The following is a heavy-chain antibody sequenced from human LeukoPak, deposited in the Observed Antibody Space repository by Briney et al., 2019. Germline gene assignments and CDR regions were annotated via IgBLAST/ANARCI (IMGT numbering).Heavy chain of an antibody. V-gene: IGHV3-9*01. Sequence: PGGSLRLSCAVSGFSFDDYAMHWVRQAPGQGLERVSGISWNSGSIGYSDSAKGRFTISRDNATNSLYLLMNSSRAEDTALYYCAKGWGSSWYWYFDLWGRGTLVTVSS. D-gene: IGHD6-13*01. J-gene: IGHJ2*01. CDR2: ISWNSGSI. CDR3: AKGWGSSWYWYFDL. CDR1: GFSFDDYA.